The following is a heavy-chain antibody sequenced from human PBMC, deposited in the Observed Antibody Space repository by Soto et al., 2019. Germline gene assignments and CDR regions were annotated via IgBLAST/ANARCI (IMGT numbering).Heavy chain of an antibody. V-gene: IGHV4-30-2*01. CDR1: GGSISSGGYS. CDR2: IYHSGST. J-gene: IGHJ6*02. CDR3: ARGGWYDSSGYYYPSGGMDV. Sequence: ASETLSLTCAVSGGSISSGGYSWSWIRQPPGKGLEWIGYIYHSGSTYYNPSLKSRVTISVDRSKNQFSLKLSSVTAADTAVYYCARGGWYDSSGYYYPSGGMDVWGQGITVTVSS. D-gene: IGHD3-22*01.